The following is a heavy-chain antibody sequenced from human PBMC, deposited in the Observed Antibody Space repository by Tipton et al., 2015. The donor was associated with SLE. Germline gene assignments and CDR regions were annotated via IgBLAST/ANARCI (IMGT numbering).Heavy chain of an antibody. CDR3: ARDVPSGDFWSGYLSGNYYYGMDV. V-gene: IGHV4-59*11. D-gene: IGHD3-3*01. CDR2: IYYSGST. CDR1: GGSISSHY. Sequence: LRLSCTVSGGSISSHYWSWIRQPPGKGLEWIGYIYYSGSTNYNPSLKSRVTISVDTSKNQFSLKLSSVTAADTAVYYCARDVPSGDFWSGYLSGNYYYGMDVWGQGTTVTVSS. J-gene: IGHJ6*02.